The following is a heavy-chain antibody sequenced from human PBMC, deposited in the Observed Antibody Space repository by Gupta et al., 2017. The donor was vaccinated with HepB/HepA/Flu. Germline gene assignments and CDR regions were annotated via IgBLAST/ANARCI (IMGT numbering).Heavy chain of an antibody. V-gene: IGHV3-48*02. D-gene: IGHD2/OR15-2a*01. CDR3: ASLIVNWDWLVP. CDR2: ISSNSTTI. Sequence: EVQLVQSGGGLVQPGGSLRLSCAASGFTFSSYSMNWVRQAPGKGLEWVSYISSNSTTIYYADAVKGRFPISRDNAKDSLYLQMNSLRDAETAVYYCASLIVNWDWLVPWCQGTLV. J-gene: IGHJ5*02. CDR1: GFTFSSYS.